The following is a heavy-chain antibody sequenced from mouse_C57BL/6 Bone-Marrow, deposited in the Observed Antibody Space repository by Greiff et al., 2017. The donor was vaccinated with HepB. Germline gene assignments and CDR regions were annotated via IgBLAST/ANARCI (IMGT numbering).Heavy chain of an antibody. CDR3: ARSLRHWYFDV. Sequence: VQLQQPGAELVMPGASVKLSCKASGYTFTSYWMHWVKQRPGQGLEWIGEIGPSDSYTNYNQKFKDKSTLTVDKSSSTAYMQLSSLTSEDSAVYYCARSLRHWYFDVWGTGTTVTVSS. J-gene: IGHJ1*03. D-gene: IGHD1-2*01. V-gene: IGHV1-69*01. CDR2: IGPSDSYT. CDR1: GYTFTSYW.